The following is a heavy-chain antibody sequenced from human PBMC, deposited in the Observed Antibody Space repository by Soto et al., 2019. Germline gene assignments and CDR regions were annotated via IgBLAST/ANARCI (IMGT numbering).Heavy chain of an antibody. CDR3: ARHTESMVPNYYYYGMGV. Sequence: GESLKISCKGSGYSFTSYWISWVRQIPGKGLEWMGIIYPGDSDTRYSPSFQGQVTISADKSISTAYLQWSSLKASDTAMYYCARHTESMVPNYYYYGMGVWGQGTTVTVSS. D-gene: IGHD3-10*01. J-gene: IGHJ6*02. V-gene: IGHV5-51*01. CDR1: GYSFTSYW. CDR2: IYPGDSDT.